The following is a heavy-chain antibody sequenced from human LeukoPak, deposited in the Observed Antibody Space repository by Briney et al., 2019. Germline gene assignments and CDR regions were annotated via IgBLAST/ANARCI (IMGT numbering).Heavy chain of an antibody. J-gene: IGHJ4*02. CDR3: ARGYGSGEDGDY. Sequence: GGSLRLSCAASGFTLDDYGISWVRQTPGKGLEWVSGINWNGGSTGYADSVKGRFTISRDNAKNSLYLQMNSLRAEDTALYYCARGYGSGEDGDYWGQGTLVTVSS. CDR1: GFTLDDYG. CDR2: INWNGGST. V-gene: IGHV3-20*04. D-gene: IGHD3-10*01.